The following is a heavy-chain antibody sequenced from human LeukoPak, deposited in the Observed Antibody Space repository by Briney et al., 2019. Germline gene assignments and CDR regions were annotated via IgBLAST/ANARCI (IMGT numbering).Heavy chain of an antibody. CDR1: GFSFSGYW. J-gene: IGHJ3*02. V-gene: IGHV3-7*03. CDR3: AKSKGGYRYDAFDI. Sequence: PGGSLRLSCAASGFSFSGYWMTWVRQAPGKGLEWVANIKEDGSEKYYADFVKGRFTISRDNAKNSLDLQMNSLRAEDTALYYCAKSKGGYRYDAFDIWGQGTMVTVSS. CDR2: IKEDGSEK. D-gene: IGHD3-22*01.